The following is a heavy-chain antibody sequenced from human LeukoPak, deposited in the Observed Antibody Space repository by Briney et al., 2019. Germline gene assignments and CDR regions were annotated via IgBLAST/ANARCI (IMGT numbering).Heavy chain of an antibody. CDR1: GFTFDDYA. CDR2: ISWNSGII. V-gene: IGHV3-9*01. D-gene: IGHD6-19*01. CDR3: ARDRGWWLAHFDY. J-gene: IGHJ4*02. Sequence: GGPLRLSCAAFGFTFDDYAMHWVRQAPGRGLEWVSSISWNSGIIDYADSVKGRFIISRDNAENSLYLQMNSLRTDDTALYYCARDRGWWLAHFDYWGQGVLVTVSS.